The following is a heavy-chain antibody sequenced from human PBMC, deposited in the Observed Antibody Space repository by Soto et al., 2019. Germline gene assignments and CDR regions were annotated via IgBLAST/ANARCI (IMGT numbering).Heavy chain of an antibody. Sequence: QVQLQQWGAGLLKPSETLSLTCAVYGGSFSVYYWSWIRQPPGKGLEWIGEINHSGSTNYNTSLKSPVTISVDTSKNQFSLKLSSVTAADTAVYYCARGVREQLVRGSYYYYMDVLGKGTTVTVSS. D-gene: IGHD6-6*01. J-gene: IGHJ6*03. CDR2: INHSGST. CDR3: ARGVREQLVRGSYYYYMDV. V-gene: IGHV4-34*01. CDR1: GGSFSVYY.